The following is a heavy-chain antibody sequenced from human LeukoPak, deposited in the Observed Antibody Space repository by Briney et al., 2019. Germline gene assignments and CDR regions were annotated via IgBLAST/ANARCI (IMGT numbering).Heavy chain of an antibody. Sequence: PGGSLRLSCAASGFTFSSYAMSWVRQAPGKGLEWVSAISVSGGSTYYADSVKGRFTISRDNSKNTLYLQMNSLRAEDTAVYYCAKDCTVTTDWYFDLWGRGTLVTVSS. CDR2: ISVSGGST. V-gene: IGHV3-23*01. D-gene: IGHD4-17*01. CDR3: AKDCTVTTDWYFDL. J-gene: IGHJ2*01. CDR1: GFTFSSYA.